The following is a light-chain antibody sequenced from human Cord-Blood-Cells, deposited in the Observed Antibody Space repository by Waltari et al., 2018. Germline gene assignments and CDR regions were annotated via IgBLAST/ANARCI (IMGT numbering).Light chain of an antibody. CDR1: SSDVGSYNL. CDR3: CSYAGSSGWV. V-gene: IGLV2-23*01. Sequence: QSALTQPAFVSGSPGQSITISCTGTSSDVGSYNLVSWYQQHPGQAPKLMIYEGSKRPSGVSNRFSGSNSGHTASLTSSGLQAEDEADYYCCSYAGSSGWVFGGGTKLTVL. CDR2: EGS. J-gene: IGLJ3*02.